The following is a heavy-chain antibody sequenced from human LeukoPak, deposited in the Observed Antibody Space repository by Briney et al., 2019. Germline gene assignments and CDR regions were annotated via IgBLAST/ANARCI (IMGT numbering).Heavy chain of an antibody. CDR1: GFTFSSYS. J-gene: IGHJ4*02. CDR2: ISSSSSYI. V-gene: IGHV3-21*04. CDR3: AKTLGVGATRPLDY. Sequence: GGSLRLSCAASGFTFSSYSMNWVRQAPGKGLEWVSSISSSSSYIYYADSVKGRFTISRDNAKNSLYLQMNSLRAEDTAVYYCAKTLGVGATRPLDYWGQGTLVTVSS. D-gene: IGHD1-26*01.